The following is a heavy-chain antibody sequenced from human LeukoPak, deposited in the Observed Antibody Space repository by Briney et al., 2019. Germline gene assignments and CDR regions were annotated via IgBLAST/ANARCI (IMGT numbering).Heavy chain of an antibody. CDR1: GFTFSSYG. D-gene: IGHD5-12*01. Sequence: GGSLRLSRAASGFTFSSYGMHWVRQAPGKGLEWVAVISYDGSNKYYADSVKGRFTISRDNSKNTLYLQMNSLRAEDTAVYYCAKTRRGGGYVFDYWGQGTLVTVSS. V-gene: IGHV3-30*18. CDR3: AKTRRGGGYVFDY. J-gene: IGHJ4*02. CDR2: ISYDGSNK.